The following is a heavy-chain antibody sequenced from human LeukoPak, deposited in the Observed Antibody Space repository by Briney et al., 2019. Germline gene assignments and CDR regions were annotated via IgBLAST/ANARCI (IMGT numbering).Heavy chain of an antibody. J-gene: IGHJ4*02. D-gene: IGHD6-19*01. Sequence: GGSLRLSRAASGFTFSSYAMSWVRQAPGKGLEWVSTITGTGVSTYYADSVKGRFTISRDNSKSTLYLQMDSLRVEDTAVYYCAKSQRWLIPGGHWGQGTLVTVSS. V-gene: IGHV3-23*01. CDR1: GFTFSSYA. CDR2: ITGTGVST. CDR3: AKSQRWLIPGGH.